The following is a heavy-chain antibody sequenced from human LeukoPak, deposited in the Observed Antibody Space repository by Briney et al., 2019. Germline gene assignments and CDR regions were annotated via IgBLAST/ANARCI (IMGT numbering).Heavy chain of an antibody. J-gene: IGHJ3*02. Sequence: GGSLRLSCAASGFTFSSYWMSWVRQAPGKGLEWVANIKQDGSEKYYVDSVKGRFTISRDNAKNSLYLQMNSLRAEDTAVYYCARDFADFWSGYLQHDAFDIWGQGTMVTVSS. CDR1: GFTFSSYW. D-gene: IGHD3-3*01. V-gene: IGHV3-7*01. CDR2: IKQDGSEK. CDR3: ARDFADFWSGYLQHDAFDI.